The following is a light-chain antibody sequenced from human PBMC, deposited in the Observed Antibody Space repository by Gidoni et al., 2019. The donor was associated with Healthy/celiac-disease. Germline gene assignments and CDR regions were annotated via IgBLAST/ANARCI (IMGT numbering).Light chain of an antibody. J-gene: IGKJ4*01. CDR1: QSVSSY. CDR2: AAS. Sequence: DIVLTQSPATLSLSPGERATLSCRASQSVSSYLAWYQQKPGQAPRLLIYAASNRATGIPARFSGSGSGTDFTLTISSLEPEDCAVYYCQQRSNWLTFGGGTKVEIK. V-gene: IGKV3-11*01. CDR3: QQRSNWLT.